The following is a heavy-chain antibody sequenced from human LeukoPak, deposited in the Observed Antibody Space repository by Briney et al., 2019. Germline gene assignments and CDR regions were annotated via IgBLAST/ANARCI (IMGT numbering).Heavy chain of an antibody. D-gene: IGHD3-3*01. CDR2: IYTSGST. V-gene: IGHV4-61*02. CDR1: GGSISSGSYY. J-gene: IGHJ4*02. Sequence: SQTLSLTCTVSGGSISSGSYYWSWIRRPAGKGLEWTGRIYTSGSTNYNPSLKSRVTISVDTSKNQFSLKLSSVTAADTAVYYCARFDLEWFFAIDYWGQGTLVTVSS. CDR3: ARFDLEWFFAIDY.